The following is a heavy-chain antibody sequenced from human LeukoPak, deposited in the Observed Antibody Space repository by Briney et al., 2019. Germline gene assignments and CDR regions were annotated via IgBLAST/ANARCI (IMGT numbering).Heavy chain of an antibody. CDR3: AKDLHGGYSSDY. CDR1: GFTFNNFG. D-gene: IGHD4-23*01. Sequence: GGSLRLSCAASGFTFNNFGMHWVRQAPGKGLEWVSFIGYEGVHKYYADSVKGRFTISKDNSKATLYLQMNSLRPEDTAVYYCAKDLHGGYSSDYWGQGTLVTV. V-gene: IGHV3-30*02. J-gene: IGHJ4*02. CDR2: IGYEGVHK.